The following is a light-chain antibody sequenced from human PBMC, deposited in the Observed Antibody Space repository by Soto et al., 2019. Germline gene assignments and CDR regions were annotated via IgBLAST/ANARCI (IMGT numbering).Light chain of an antibody. CDR1: SNDVGSSNH. CDR2: EVS. Sequence: QSVLTQPASVSGSPGQSITICCTGTSNDVGSSNHVSWYQQYPGKVPKLMIYEVSVRPSGVSNRFSGSKSGNTASLTISGLQAEDEADYYCSSYTSSSTAYVFGTGTKLTVL. J-gene: IGLJ1*01. CDR3: SSYTSSSTAYV. V-gene: IGLV2-14*01.